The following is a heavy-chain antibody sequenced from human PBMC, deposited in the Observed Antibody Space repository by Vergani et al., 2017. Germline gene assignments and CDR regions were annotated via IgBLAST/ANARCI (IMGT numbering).Heavy chain of an antibody. D-gene: IGHD3-10*01. J-gene: IGHJ3*02. V-gene: IGHV1-2*02. CDR1: GGTFSSYA. CDR2: INPNSGGT. CDR3: ARDPYGSGSYYTDDAFDI. Sequence: QVQLVQSGAEVKKPGSSVKVSCKASGGTFSSYAISWVRQAPGQGLEWMGGINPNSGGTNYAQKFQGRVNMTRDTSISTAYMELSRLRSDDTAVYYCARDPYGSGSYYTDDAFDIWGQGTMVTVSS.